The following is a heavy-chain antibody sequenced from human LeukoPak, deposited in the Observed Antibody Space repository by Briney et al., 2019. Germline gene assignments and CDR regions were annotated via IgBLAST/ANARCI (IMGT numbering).Heavy chain of an antibody. CDR1: GFSFNNYR. CDR3: VRGPHIAATSY. J-gene: IGHJ4*02. V-gene: IGHV3-7*03. D-gene: IGHD6-25*01. Sequence: GGSLRLSCVASGFSFNNYRMTWVRQAPAKGLEWVANIKQDGSEKQYVDCVKGRFAISRDNAKKSLYLQINTLRAEDTAVYYCVRGPHIAATSYWGQGTLVTVSS. CDR2: IKQDGSEK.